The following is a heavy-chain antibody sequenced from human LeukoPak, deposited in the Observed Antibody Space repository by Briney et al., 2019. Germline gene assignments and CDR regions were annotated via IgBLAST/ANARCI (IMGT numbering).Heavy chain of an antibody. J-gene: IGHJ5*02. D-gene: IGHD1-14*01. V-gene: IGHV3-48*03. CDR1: GLTFSSYE. Sequence: PGGPLRLSCAASGLTFSSYEMNWVRQAPGKALEWISYISISTNTIYYGDSVKGRFTISRDNAKNSLYLQMNSLRVEDTAVYYCARRTGGWFDPWGQGTLVTVSS. CDR2: ISISTNTI. CDR3: ARRTGGWFDP.